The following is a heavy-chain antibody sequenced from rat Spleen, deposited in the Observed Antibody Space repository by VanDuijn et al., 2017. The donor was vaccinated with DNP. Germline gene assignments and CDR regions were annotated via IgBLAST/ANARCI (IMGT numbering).Heavy chain of an antibody. CDR3: AKGPNYGGDSDYFDY. J-gene: IGHJ2*01. CDR1: GFNFNDYW. CDR2: INKDSRTI. Sequence: EVKLVESGGGLVQPGRSLKLSCVASGFNFNDYWMGWVRQAPGKGLEWIGEINKDSRTIKYTPSLKVKFTISRDNAQNTLYLQMSKLGSEDTAIYYCAKGPNYGGDSDYFDYWGQGVMVTVSS. V-gene: IGHV4-2*01. D-gene: IGHD1-11*01.